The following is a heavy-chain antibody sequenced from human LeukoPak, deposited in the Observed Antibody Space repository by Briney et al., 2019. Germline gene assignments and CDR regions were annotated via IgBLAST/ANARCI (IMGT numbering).Heavy chain of an antibody. Sequence: SETLSLTCTVSGGSIISGDYYWSWIRQPPGKGLEWIGYIYYSGSTYYNPSLKSRVTISVDTSKNQFSLKLSSVTAADTAVYYCARHDSCEGMDVWGKGTTVTVSS. V-gene: IGHV4-30-4*08. CDR3: ARHDSCEGMDV. J-gene: IGHJ6*04. D-gene: IGHD3-22*01. CDR1: GGSIISGDYY. CDR2: IYYSGST.